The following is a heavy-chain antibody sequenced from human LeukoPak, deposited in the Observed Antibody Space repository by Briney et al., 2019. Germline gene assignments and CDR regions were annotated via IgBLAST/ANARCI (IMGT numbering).Heavy chain of an antibody. D-gene: IGHD3-22*01. Sequence: SETLSLTCAVYGGSFSGYYWSWIRQPPGKGLEWIGEINHSGSTNYNPSLKSRVTISVGTSKNQFSLKLSSVTAADTAVYYCARGRGDSSGYYYFHHWGQGTLVTVSS. V-gene: IGHV4-34*01. J-gene: IGHJ1*01. CDR1: GGSFSGYY. CDR2: INHSGST. CDR3: ARGRGDSSGYYYFHH.